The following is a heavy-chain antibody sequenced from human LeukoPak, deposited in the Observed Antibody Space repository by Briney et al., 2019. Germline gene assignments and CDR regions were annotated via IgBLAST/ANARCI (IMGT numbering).Heavy chain of an antibody. CDR1: GFSLSTSGAG. J-gene: IGHJ4*02. CDR3: AREHYDSSGYYVYTFDY. CDR2: IYWNDNK. V-gene: IGHV2-5*01. D-gene: IGHD3-22*01. Sequence: GPTLVNPTQTLTLTCTLSGFSLSTSGAGVGWIRQPPGKALEWLALIYWNDNKRYSPSLNSRLTITKDTSKNQVVLTMTNMDPVDIATYYCAREHYDSSGYYVYTFDYWGQGTLVTVSS.